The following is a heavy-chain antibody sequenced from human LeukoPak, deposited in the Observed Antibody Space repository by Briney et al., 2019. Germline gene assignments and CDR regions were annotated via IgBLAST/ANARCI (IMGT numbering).Heavy chain of an antibody. CDR3: QAAGGDDFDY. Sequence: GGSLRLSCAASGFTFSSYAMHWVRQAPGKGLEWVAVISYDGSNKYYADSVKGRFTISRDNSKNTLYLQMNSLRAEDTAVYYCQAAGGDDFDYWGQGTLVTVSS. CDR1: GFTFSSYA. CDR2: ISYDGSNK. D-gene: IGHD2-21*02. J-gene: IGHJ4*02. V-gene: IGHV3-30-3*01.